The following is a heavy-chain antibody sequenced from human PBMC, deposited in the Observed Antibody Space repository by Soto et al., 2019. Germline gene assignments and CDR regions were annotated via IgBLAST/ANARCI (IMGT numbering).Heavy chain of an antibody. J-gene: IGHJ6*02. V-gene: IGHV3-7*03. D-gene: IGHD3-9*01. CDR1: GFTFINYW. CDR3: ARQRYLDV. Sequence: GGSLRLSCAASGFTFINYWMNWVRQAPGKGPEWVANIKEDGSEKHYVDSVKGWFTISRDNAKNSLYLQMNSLRAEDTAVYYCARQRYLDVWGQGTTVTVSS. CDR2: IKEDGSEK.